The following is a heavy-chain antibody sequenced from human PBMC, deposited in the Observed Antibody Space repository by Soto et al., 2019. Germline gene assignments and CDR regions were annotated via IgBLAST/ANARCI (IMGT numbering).Heavy chain of an antibody. Sequence: QVQVVESGGGVVQPGRPLRLSCVISGFTSTHYGMNWVRQAPGKGLEWVAVISYDGRNKYYADSVKGRFSISRDNSRNTVYLEMNSLRVEDTAVYYCARQRDIFKYDGGDIDYWGQGTLVIVSS. CDR1: GFTSTHYG. J-gene: IGHJ4*02. CDR2: ISYDGRNK. CDR3: ARQRDIFKYDGGDIDY. D-gene: IGHD2-21*01. V-gene: IGHV3-30*03.